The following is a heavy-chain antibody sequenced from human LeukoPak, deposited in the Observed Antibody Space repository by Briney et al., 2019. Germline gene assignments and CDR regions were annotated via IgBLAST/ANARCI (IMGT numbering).Heavy chain of an antibody. Sequence: GESLKISGKASGYSFTSYWIAWVRQMPGQGLEWMGVIYPRDSDAKYSPSFQGQVTISADKSINTAYLQGSSLKASDTAMYYCAKVGPSSSSDYWGQGTLVTVSS. CDR2: IYPRDSDA. V-gene: IGHV5-51*01. J-gene: IGHJ4*02. CDR3: AKVGPSSSSDY. D-gene: IGHD6-13*01. CDR1: GYSFTSYW.